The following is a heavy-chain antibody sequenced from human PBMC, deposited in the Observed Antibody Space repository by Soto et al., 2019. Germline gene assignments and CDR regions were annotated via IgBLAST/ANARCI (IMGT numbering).Heavy chain of an antibody. CDR2: IYNSGRT. D-gene: IGHD1-1*01. J-gene: IGHJ4*02. Sequence: SETLSLTCTVSGGSTSSYYWSWIRQPPGKGLEWIGYIYNSGRTNYNPSLKSRVTISVDTSKNQFSLKLSSVTAADTAVYYCARRYGYSFDYWGQGTLVTVS. V-gene: IGHV4-59*08. CDR3: ARRYGYSFDY. CDR1: GGSTSSYY.